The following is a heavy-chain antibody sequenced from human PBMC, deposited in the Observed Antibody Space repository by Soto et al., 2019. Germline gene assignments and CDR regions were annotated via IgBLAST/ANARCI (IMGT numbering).Heavy chain of an antibody. J-gene: IGHJ6*03. Sequence: SETLSLTCTVSGCSISSGGYYWSWIRQHPGKGLEWIGYIYYSGSTYYNPSLKSRVTISVDTSKNQFSLKLSSVTAADTAVYYCARLSAAGLYYYYCYYKDVWGKGTTVTVSS. D-gene: IGHD6-13*01. CDR1: GCSISSGGYY. CDR3: ARLSAAGLYYYYCYYKDV. V-gene: IGHV4-31*03. CDR2: IYYSGST.